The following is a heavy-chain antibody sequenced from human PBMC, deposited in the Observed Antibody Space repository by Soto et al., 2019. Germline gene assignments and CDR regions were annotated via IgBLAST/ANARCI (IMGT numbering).Heavy chain of an antibody. CDR3: ALGGYNYGRPFDF. CDR1: GGSISNFH. D-gene: IGHD5-18*01. CDR2: IYYSGN. V-gene: IGHV4-59*01. J-gene: IGHJ4*02. Sequence: LSLTCNVSGGSISNFHLSWIRQPPGKGLEWIGYIYYSGNYYNPSLTSRVSMSLDKSKNQFSLRLKSVTAADTALYFCALGGYNYGRPFDFWGQGTRVTVSS.